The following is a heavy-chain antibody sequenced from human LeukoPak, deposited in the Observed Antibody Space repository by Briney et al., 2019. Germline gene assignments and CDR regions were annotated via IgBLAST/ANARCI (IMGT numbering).Heavy chain of an antibody. V-gene: IGHV1-3*01. Sequence: ASVKVSCKASGYTFTSYAMHWVRQAPGQRLEWMGWINAGNGNTKYSQKFQGRVTITRDTSASTAYMELSSLRSEDTAVCYCARTLRYCSSTSCLNRAFDIWGQGTMVTVSS. D-gene: IGHD2-2*01. CDR1: GYTFTSYA. CDR2: INAGNGNT. CDR3: ARTLRYCSSTSCLNRAFDI. J-gene: IGHJ3*02.